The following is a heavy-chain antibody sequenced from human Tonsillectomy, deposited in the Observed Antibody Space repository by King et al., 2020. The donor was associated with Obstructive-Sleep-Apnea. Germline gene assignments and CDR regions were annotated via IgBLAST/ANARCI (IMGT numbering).Heavy chain of an antibody. Sequence: VQLVESGGGLVKPGGSLRLSCAASGFTFSSYSMNWVRQAPGKGLEWVSSISSSSSYIYYADSVKGRFTIPRDNAKNSLYLQMNSLRVEDTAVYYCARALTYDILTGYYRDAFDIWGQGTMVTVSS. CDR2: ISSSSSYI. J-gene: IGHJ3*02. CDR1: GFTFSSYS. D-gene: IGHD3-9*01. CDR3: ARALTYDILTGYYRDAFDI. V-gene: IGHV3-21*01.